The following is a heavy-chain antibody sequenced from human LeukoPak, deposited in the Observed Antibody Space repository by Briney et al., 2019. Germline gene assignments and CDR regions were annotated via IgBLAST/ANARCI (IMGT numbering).Heavy chain of an antibody. D-gene: IGHD3-9*01. CDR1: GGTFSSYA. CDR3: AREDDILPGYFDY. V-gene: IGHV1-69*06. Sequence: ASVKVSCKASGGTFSSYAISWVRQAPGQGLEWMGGIIPIFGTANYAQKFQGRVTITADKSTSTAYMELSSLRSEDTAVYYCAREDDILPGYFDYWGQGTLVTVSS. J-gene: IGHJ4*02. CDR2: IIPIFGTA.